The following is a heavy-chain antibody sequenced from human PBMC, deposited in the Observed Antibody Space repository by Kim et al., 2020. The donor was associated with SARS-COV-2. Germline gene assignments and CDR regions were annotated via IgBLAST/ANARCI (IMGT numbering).Heavy chain of an antibody. D-gene: IGHD3-9*01. CDR3: ARDAYSFKHERLTGLDQ. Sequence: FSNSGRHWGGQAPGKGLEWVAVLWADGSNRSYGDSVKGRFTSSRDNSKNTLFLQMNNLRAEDTAVYYCARDAYSFKHERLTGLDQWGQGTL. CDR2: LWADGSNR. CDR1: FSNSG. J-gene: IGHJ5*02. V-gene: IGHV3-33*01.